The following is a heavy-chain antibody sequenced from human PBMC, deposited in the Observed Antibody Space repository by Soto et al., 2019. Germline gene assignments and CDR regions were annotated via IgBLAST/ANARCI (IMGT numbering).Heavy chain of an antibody. CDR2: ISYDGSNK. D-gene: IGHD6-19*01. Sequence: GGSLRLSCAASGFTFSSYAMHWVRQAPGKGLEWVAVISYDGSNKYYADSVKGRFTISRDNSKNTLYLQMNSLRAEDTAVYYCARDTTGYSSGWYVYWGQGTLVTVSS. V-gene: IGHV3-30*04. CDR3: ARDTTGYSSGWYVY. J-gene: IGHJ4*02. CDR1: GFTFSSYA.